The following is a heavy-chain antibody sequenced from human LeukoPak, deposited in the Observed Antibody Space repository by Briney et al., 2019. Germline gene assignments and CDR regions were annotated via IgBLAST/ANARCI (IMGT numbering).Heavy chain of an antibody. Sequence: GESLKISCAASGFTFRSYEMNWVRQAPGKGLEWVSYISTSGSTIYYADSVKGRFTISRDNAKNSLYLQMNSLRAEDTAVYYCARVGAYYTYSFDYWGQGTLVTVSS. CDR2: ISTSGSTI. CDR3: ARVGAYYTYSFDY. D-gene: IGHD3-3*01. CDR1: GFTFRSYE. V-gene: IGHV3-48*03. J-gene: IGHJ4*02.